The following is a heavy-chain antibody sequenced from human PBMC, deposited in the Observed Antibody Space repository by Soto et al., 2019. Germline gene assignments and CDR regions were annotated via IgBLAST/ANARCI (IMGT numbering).Heavy chain of an antibody. CDR3: AREGTAMDSFDY. CDR2: IWYDGSNK. Sequence: QVQLVESGGGVVQPGRSLRLSCAASGFTFSSYGMHWVRQAPGKGLEWVAVIWYDGSNKYYADSVKGRFTISRDNSKNTLYLQMNSLRAEDTAVYCCAREGTAMDSFDYWGQGTLVTVSS. J-gene: IGHJ4*02. CDR1: GFTFSSYG. V-gene: IGHV3-33*01. D-gene: IGHD5-18*01.